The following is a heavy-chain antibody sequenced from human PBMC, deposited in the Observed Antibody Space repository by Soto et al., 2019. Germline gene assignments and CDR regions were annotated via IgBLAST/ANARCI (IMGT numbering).Heavy chain of an antibody. J-gene: IGHJ4*02. V-gene: IGHV1-3*01. Sequence: GASVKVSCKTSGYTFTNNVIHWVRQAPGQRLEWIGWVNAGNDNTKWSREFQGRLTLTKDTSATTAYMELSSLTPEDTAIYFCAIEVPYGSSRFDYCGQGTLVTVSS. D-gene: IGHD3-10*01. CDR2: VNAGNDNT. CDR3: AIEVPYGSSRFDY. CDR1: GYTFTNNV.